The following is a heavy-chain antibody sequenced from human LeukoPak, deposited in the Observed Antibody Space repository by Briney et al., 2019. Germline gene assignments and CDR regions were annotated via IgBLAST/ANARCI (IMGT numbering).Heavy chain of an antibody. J-gene: IGHJ4*02. V-gene: IGHV3-48*03. CDR3: ARVYQGVSLFDGIDY. CDR1: GFTFSNYE. CDR2: ISSSGSDI. Sequence: PGGSLRLSCAASGFTFSNYEMHWVRQAPGKGLEWVSYISSSGSDIYYADSVKGRFTISRDNAKNSLYLQMNSLRAEDTAVYYCARVYQGVSLFDGIDYWGQGTLVTVSS. D-gene: IGHD3-10*01.